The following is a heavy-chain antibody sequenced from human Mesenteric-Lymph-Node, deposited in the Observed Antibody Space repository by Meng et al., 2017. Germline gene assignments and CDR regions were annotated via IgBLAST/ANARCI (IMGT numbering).Heavy chain of an antibody. Sequence: QAQRQEGGAGLLRPSETLSLTCAVSGGSLSGSFWTWIRQPPGKGLEWIGEINQSGGTNSNPSLKSRVTISVDTSKNQFSLKLSSVTAADTAVYYCARDWHSSSWGTGFDPWGQGTLVTVSS. D-gene: IGHD6-13*01. CDR1: GGSLSGSF. CDR3: ARDWHSSSWGTGFDP. J-gene: IGHJ5*02. V-gene: IGHV4-34*01. CDR2: INQSGGT.